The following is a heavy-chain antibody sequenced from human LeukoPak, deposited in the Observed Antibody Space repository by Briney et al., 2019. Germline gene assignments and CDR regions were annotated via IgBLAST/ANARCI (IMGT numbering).Heavy chain of an antibody. CDR1: GFTFSSYS. D-gene: IGHD6-13*01. Sequence: GGSLRLSCAASGFTFSSYSMNWVRQAPGKGPEWVSSIIGGATSTYYTDSVKGRFTNSRDNSKNTLFLQMNSLRAEDTGIYHCAKRAAEHSSSRYIDIWGQGTTVIVSS. CDR2: IIGGATST. J-gene: IGHJ3*02. V-gene: IGHV3-23*01. CDR3: AKRAAEHSSSRYIDI.